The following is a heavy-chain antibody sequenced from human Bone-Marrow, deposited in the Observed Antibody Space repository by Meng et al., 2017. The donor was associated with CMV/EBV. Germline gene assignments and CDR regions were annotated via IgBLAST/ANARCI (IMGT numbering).Heavy chain of an antibody. CDR1: GFTFSTYT. J-gene: IGHJ6*02. Sequence: GGSLRLSCAASGFTFSTYTLNWVRQAPGKGLEWVSSISSSSDYIYYADSLKGRFTISRDNAKDSLYLHMNSLRAEDTAVYYCARGLMLYQGHYYDMDVWGQGSTVTPSS. CDR2: ISSSSDYI. D-gene: IGHD2-8*01. CDR3: ARGLMLYQGHYYDMDV. V-gene: IGHV3-21*01.